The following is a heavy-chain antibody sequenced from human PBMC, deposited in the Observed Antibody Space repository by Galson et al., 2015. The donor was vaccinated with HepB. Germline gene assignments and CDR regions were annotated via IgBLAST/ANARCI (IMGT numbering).Heavy chain of an antibody. D-gene: IGHD3-3*01. CDR3: AKTDSEVWSPPYGMDV. V-gene: IGHV3-23*01. CDR2: ISGSGGST. J-gene: IGHJ6*02. CDR1: GFTFSSYA. Sequence: SLRLSCAASGFTFSSYAMSWVRQAPGKGLEWVSAISGSGGSTYYADSVKDRFTISRDNSKNTLYLQMNSLRAEDTAVYYCAKTDSEVWSPPYGMDVWGQGTTVTVSS.